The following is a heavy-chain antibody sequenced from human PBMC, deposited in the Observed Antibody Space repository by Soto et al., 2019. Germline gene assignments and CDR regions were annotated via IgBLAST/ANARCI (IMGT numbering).Heavy chain of an antibody. D-gene: IGHD6-19*01. Sequence: PSETLSLTCDVSGASISNDNWWSWVRQPPGEGLEWIGEIYHSGSTNYNPSLKSRVTISVDKSKNQFSLKLSSVTAADTAVYYCAKDLGIAVSARRAFDIWGQGTMVTVSS. J-gene: IGHJ3*02. V-gene: IGHV4-4*02. CDR3: AKDLGIAVSARRAFDI. CDR1: GASISNDNW. CDR2: IYHSGST.